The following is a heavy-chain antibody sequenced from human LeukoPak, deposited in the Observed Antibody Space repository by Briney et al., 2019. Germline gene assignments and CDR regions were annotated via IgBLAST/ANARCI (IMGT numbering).Heavy chain of an antibody. Sequence: KPSETLSLTCTVSGYSISSGYYWGWIRQPPGKGLEWIGSIYHSGSTYYNPSLKSRVTISVDTSKNQFSLKLSSVTAADTAVYYCARHGRYDYGDSWAEHFQHWGQGTLVTVSS. CDR1: GYSISSGYY. CDR3: ARHGRYDYGDSWAEHFQH. D-gene: IGHD4-17*01. J-gene: IGHJ1*01. CDR2: IYHSGST. V-gene: IGHV4-38-2*02.